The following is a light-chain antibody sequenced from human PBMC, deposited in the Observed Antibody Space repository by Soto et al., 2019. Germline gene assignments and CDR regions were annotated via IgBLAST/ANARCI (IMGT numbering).Light chain of an antibody. Sequence: TQSPVTLSSSYRKRATLSCRASQGVSSNLAWYQQKPGQTPRLLIYDASTRATGVPARFSGGGSGTEFTLTITSLESEDFAVYYCQRHSNWPPSFGGGTKVDI. V-gene: IGKV3-15*01. CDR1: QGVSSN. J-gene: IGKJ4*01. CDR3: QRHSNWPPS. CDR2: DAS.